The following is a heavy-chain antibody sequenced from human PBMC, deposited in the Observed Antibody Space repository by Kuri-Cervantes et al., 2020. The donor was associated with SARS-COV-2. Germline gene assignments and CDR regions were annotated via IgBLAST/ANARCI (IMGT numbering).Heavy chain of an antibody. D-gene: IGHD2-2*02. V-gene: IGHV3-23*01. Sequence: GGSLRLSCAASGFTFSSYAMSWVRQAPGKGLEWVSAISGSGGSTYYADSVKGRFTISRDNSKNTLYLQMNSLRAEDTALYYCATSSPQPTDACTFTSCYKDAFDIWGQGTMVTVSS. CDR2: ISGSGGST. CDR3: ATSSPQPTDACTFTSCYKDAFDI. CDR1: GFTFSSYA. J-gene: IGHJ3*02.